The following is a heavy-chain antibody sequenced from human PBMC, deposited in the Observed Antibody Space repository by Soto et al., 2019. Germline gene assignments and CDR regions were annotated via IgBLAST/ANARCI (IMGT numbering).Heavy chain of an antibody. Sequence: QVQLVQSGAEVKKPGSSVKVSCKASGGTFSNFVISWVRQAPGQGLEWVGGIMPILGKANSAEKFQGRVTITADESTGTAYMELRSLRFEDTAVYYCARDGQGFGHYQVLDIWGQGTMVLVSS. J-gene: IGHJ3*02. CDR3: ARDGQGFGHYQVLDI. CDR1: GGTFSNFV. CDR2: IMPILGKA. V-gene: IGHV1-69*01. D-gene: IGHD3-16*01.